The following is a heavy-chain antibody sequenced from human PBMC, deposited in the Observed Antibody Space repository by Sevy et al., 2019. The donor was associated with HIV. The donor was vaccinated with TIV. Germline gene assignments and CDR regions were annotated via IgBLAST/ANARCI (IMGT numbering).Heavy chain of an antibody. CDR1: GFTFYNYG. Sequence: GGSLRLSCAGSGFTFYNYGIHWVRQAPGKGLEWVTMISYDGKNENYADSVKGRFTISRDNSKNTVYLQMKSLRPDDMAIYYCAKDRSGSWSVDYWGQGTLVTVSS. CDR2: ISYDGKNE. V-gene: IGHV3-30*18. J-gene: IGHJ4*02. D-gene: IGHD6-13*01. CDR3: AKDRSGSWSVDY.